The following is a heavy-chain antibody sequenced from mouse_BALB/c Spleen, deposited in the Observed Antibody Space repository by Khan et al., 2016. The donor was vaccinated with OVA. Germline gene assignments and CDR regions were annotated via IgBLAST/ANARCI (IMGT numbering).Heavy chain of an antibody. V-gene: IGHV3-2*02. CDR2: ISYSGST. J-gene: IGHJ2*01. D-gene: IGHD1-2*01. CDR1: GYSITSGYG. CDR3: ARTARIKY. Sequence: EVQLQESGPGLVKPSQSLSLTCTVTGYSITSGYGWNWIRQFPGNKLEWMGYISYSGSTNYNPSLKSRTSITRDTSKNQFCLQVNSVTTEDTATYYCARTARIKYWGQGTTLTVAS.